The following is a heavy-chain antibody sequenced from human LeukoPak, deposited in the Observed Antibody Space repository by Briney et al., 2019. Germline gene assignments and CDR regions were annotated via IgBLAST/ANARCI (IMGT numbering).Heavy chain of an antibody. V-gene: IGHV5-51*01. CDR1: GYSFTNYW. Sequence: GESLKISCKGSGYSFTNYWIGWVRQMPGKGLEWMGIIYPGDSDTRYNPSFQGQVTISADKSISTAYLQWSSLKASDTAMYYCARSYYYGSGSYICFDPWGQGTLVTVS. D-gene: IGHD3-10*01. CDR3: ARSYYYGSGSYICFDP. CDR2: IYPGDSDT. J-gene: IGHJ5*02.